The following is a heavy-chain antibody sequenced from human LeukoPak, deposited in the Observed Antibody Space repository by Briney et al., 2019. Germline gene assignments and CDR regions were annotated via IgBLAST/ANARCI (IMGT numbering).Heavy chain of an antibody. J-gene: IGHJ6*03. V-gene: IGHV3-48*03. CDR3: AKDEYYYDGSDYYFYMDV. Sequence: GGSLRLSCAASGFTLSSFEMNWVRQAPGKGLEWVSYVSSSGRTIYYADSVKGRFTISRDNSKNTLFLQMNSLRAEDTAVYYCAKDEYYYDGSDYYFYMDVWGKGTTVTISS. D-gene: IGHD3-22*01. CDR1: GFTLSSFE. CDR2: VSSSGRTI.